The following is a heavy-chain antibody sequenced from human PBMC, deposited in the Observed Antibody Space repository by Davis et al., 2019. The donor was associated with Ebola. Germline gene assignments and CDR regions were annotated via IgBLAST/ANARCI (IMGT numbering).Heavy chain of an antibody. J-gene: IGHJ6*02. CDR2: MNPNSGNT. V-gene: IGHV1-8*02. D-gene: IGHD1-14*01. Sequence: ASVQVSCKASGYTFTGYYMHWVRQATGQGLEWMGWMNPNSGNTGYAQKFQGRVTMTRNTSISTAYMELSSLRSEDTAVYYCARVPITFYYYGMDVWGQGTTVTVSS. CDR3: ARVPITFYYYGMDV. CDR1: GYTFTGYY.